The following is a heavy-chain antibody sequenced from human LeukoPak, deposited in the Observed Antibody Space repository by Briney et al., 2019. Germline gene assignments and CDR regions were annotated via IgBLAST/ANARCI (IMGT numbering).Heavy chain of an antibody. CDR2: FKSKTDGGTR. V-gene: IGHV3-15*01. Sequence: GGSLRLSCAASGFTFSNAWMSWVRQAPGKGLEWVGRFKSKTDGGTRDYAAPVKARFTISRDDSKNTLYLQMNRLKTEDTAVYYCTTVMPYIVVVPAATTVGTHYYYYMDVWGKGTTVTVSS. J-gene: IGHJ6*03. CDR3: TTVMPYIVVVPAATTVGTHYYYYMDV. CDR1: GFTFSNAW. D-gene: IGHD2-2*01.